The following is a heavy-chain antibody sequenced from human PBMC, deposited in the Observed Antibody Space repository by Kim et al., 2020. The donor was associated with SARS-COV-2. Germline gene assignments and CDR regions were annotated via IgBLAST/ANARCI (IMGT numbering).Heavy chain of an antibody. D-gene: IGHD6-25*01. V-gene: IGHV4-39*01. CDR2: IYYSGST. CDR1: GGSISSSSYY. J-gene: IGHJ4*02. CDR3: ARQAAVVFAEKATIDY. Sequence: SETLSLTCTVSGGSISSSSYYWGWIRQPPGKGLEWIGSIYYSGSTYYNPSLKSRVTISVDTSKNQFSLKLSSVTAADTAVYYCARQAAVVFAEKATIDYWGQGTLVTVSS.